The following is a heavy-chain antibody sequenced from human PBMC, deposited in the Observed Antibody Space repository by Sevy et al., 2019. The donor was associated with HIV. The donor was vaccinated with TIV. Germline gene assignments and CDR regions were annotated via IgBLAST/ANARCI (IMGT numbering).Heavy chain of an antibody. CDR1: GFTVNSDY. J-gene: IGHJ5*02. V-gene: IGHV3-53*01. CDR2: VYRGGTT. Sequence: GGSLRLSCAASGFTVNSDYMSWVRQAPGKGLEWVSVVYRGGTTYYADSVKGRFTISRDNSKNILYLQMNSLRAEDTAVYYCARHISFGELGSWFDPWGQGTLVTVSS. D-gene: IGHD3-10*01. CDR3: ARHISFGELGSWFDP.